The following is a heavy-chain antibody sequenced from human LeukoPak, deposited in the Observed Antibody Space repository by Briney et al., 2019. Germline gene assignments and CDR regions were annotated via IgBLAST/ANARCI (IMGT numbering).Heavy chain of an antibody. V-gene: IGHV3-21*01. CDR1: GFTFSSYS. CDR2: ITSGSSYI. J-gene: IGHJ4*02. CDR3: ATGTTSGSYYFAY. Sequence: GGSLRLSCAASGFTFSSYSMNWVRQAPGKGLEWVSSITSGSSYIYYTDSVKGRFTISRDNAKNSLYLQMNSLRAEDTTVYYCATGTTSGSYYFAYWGQGTLVTVSS. D-gene: IGHD1-1*01.